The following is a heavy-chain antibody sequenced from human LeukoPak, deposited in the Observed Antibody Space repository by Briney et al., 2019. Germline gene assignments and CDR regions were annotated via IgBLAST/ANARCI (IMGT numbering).Heavy chain of an antibody. CDR1: GFTFSSYA. CDR2: ISGGGGST. V-gene: IGHV3-23*01. CDR3: AKAANEFGELLFFFYFDY. J-gene: IGHJ4*02. D-gene: IGHD3-10*01. Sequence: GGSLRLSCAASGFTFSSYAMSWVRQAPGKGLEWVSAISGGGGSTYYADSVKGRFTISRDNSKNTLYLQMNSLRAEDTAVYYCAKAANEFGELLFFFYFDYWGQGTLVTVSS.